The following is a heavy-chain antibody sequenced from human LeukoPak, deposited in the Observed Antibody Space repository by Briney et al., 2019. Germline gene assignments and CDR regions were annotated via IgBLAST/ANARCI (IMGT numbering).Heavy chain of an antibody. D-gene: IGHD1-14*01. CDR2: IYYSGST. CDR1: GGSISSYY. Sequence: SETLSLTCTVSGGSISSYYWSWIRQPPGKGLEWIGYIYYSGSTNYNPSLKSRVTISVDTSKNQFSLKMSSVTAADTAVYYCARVGTGPPNWFDPWGQGTLVTVSS. CDR3: ARVGTGPPNWFDP. J-gene: IGHJ5*02. V-gene: IGHV4-59*01.